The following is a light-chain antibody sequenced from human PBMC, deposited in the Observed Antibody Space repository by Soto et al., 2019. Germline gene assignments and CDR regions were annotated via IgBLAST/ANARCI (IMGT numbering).Light chain of an antibody. Sequence: QSALTQPASVSGSPGQSITISCTRASSDGGGYNYGSWYQPHPGKAPKLMIYEVSNRPTGVSNRFSVSKSSNTASLTISGLQAEYEDDYYCCSYTTSSPHRVFGGGTKVTVL. J-gene: IGLJ3*02. CDR2: EVS. CDR1: SSDGGGYNY. V-gene: IGLV2-14*01. CDR3: CSYTTSSPHRV.